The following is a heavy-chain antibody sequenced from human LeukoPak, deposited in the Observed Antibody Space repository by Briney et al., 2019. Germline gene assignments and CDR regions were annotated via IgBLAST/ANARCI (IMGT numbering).Heavy chain of an antibody. CDR1: GGSFSGYY. V-gene: IGHV4-34*01. J-gene: IGHJ4*02. D-gene: IGHD2-15*01. CDR2: INHSGST. Sequence: SETLSLTCAVYGGSFSGYYWSWIRQPPGKGLEWIGEINHSGSTNYNPSLKSRVTISVDTSKNQFSLKLSSVTAADTAVYYCARGWQLHGYWGQGTLVTVSS. CDR3: ARGWQLHGY.